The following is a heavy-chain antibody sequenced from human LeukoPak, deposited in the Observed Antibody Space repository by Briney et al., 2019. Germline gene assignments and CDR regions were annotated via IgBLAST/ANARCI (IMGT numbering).Heavy chain of an antibody. CDR2: ISDRGDTT. V-gene: IGHV3-23*01. CDR1: GFIFSSYA. Sequence: GGSLRLSCAASGFIFSSYAMNWVRQAPGKGLEWVSAISDRGDTTYYAASVTGRFTIARYNSRNTLYLQIISVRAEDTAVYYCAKRGGTGTKYFDYWGQGALVTVSS. CDR3: AKRGGTGTKYFDY. J-gene: IGHJ4*02. D-gene: IGHD1-1*01.